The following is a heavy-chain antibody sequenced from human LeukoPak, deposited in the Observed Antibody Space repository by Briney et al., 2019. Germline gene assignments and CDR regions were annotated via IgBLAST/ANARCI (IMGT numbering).Heavy chain of an antibody. J-gene: IGHJ4*02. CDR2: INPNSGGT. CDR3: ARDPYYYYDISGGSLVY. CDR1: GYTFTGYY. V-gene: IGHV1-2*06. Sequence: SSVKVSCKASGYTFTGYYMHWVRQAPGQGLEWMGRINPNSGGTNYAQKFQGRVTMTRDTSISTAYMELSRLRSDDTAVYYCARDPYYYYDISGGSLVYWGQGTLVTVSS. D-gene: IGHD3-22*01.